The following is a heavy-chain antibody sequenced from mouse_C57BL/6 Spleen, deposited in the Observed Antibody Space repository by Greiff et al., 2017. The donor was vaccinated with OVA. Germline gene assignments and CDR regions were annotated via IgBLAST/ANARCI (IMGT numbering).Heavy chain of an antibody. CDR1: GYTFTGYW. D-gene: IGHD3-2*02. J-gene: IGHJ3*01. V-gene: IGHV1-9*01. CDR2: ILPGSGST. CDR3: AKGATAQATRWFAY. Sequence: VHLVESGAELMKPGASVKLSCKATGYTFTGYWIEWVKQRPGHGLEWIGEILPGSGSTNYNEKFKGKATFTADTSSNTAYMQLSSLTTEDSAIYYCAKGATAQATRWFAYWGQGTLVTVSA.